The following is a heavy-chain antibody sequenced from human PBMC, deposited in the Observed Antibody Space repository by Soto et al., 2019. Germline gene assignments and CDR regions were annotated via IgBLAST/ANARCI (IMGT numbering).Heavy chain of an antibody. CDR2: IYYSGTT. V-gene: IGHV4-59*08. CDR1: GGSISSYY. D-gene: IGHD5-18*01. CDR3: ARRYGSCFVY. J-gene: IGHJ4*02. Sequence: QVQLQESGPGLVKPSETLSLTCTVSGGSISSYYWSWIRQPPGKGLEWIGYIYYSGTTNYNPSLKSRGPISVDTSKHQFALKLSSVTAADAAVHCCARRYGSCFVYWGQGTLVTVSS.